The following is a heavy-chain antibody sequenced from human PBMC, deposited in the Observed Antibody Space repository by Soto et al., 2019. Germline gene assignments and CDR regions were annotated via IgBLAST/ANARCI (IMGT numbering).Heavy chain of an antibody. Sequence: GESLKISCKGSGYSFTSYWIGWVRQMPGKGLEWMGIIYPGDSDTRYSPSFQGQVTISADKSISTAYLQWSSLKASDTAMYYCARSGYDRYYYYYYMDVWGKGTTVTVSS. V-gene: IGHV5-51*01. CDR1: GYSFTSYW. CDR3: ARSGYDRYYYYYYMDV. D-gene: IGHD5-12*01. J-gene: IGHJ6*03. CDR2: IYPGDSDT.